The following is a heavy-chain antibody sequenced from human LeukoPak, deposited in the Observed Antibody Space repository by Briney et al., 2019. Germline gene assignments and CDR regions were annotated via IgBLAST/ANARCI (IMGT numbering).Heavy chain of an antibody. Sequence: QSGGSLRLSCAASGFTFARYGMTWVRQAPGKGLEWVSVSALTHGGYTTYYADSVKGRFTVSRDNSKSTLYLQMNSLRGDDTAVYYCAKVGEYYGSGSLNWFDSWGQGTLVTVSS. V-gene: IGHV3-23*01. CDR3: AKVGEYYGSGSLNWFDS. CDR2: LTHGGYTT. CDR1: GFTFARYG. J-gene: IGHJ5*01. D-gene: IGHD3-10*01.